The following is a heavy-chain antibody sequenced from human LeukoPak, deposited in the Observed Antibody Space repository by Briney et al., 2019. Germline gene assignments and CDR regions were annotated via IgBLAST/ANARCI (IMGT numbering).Heavy chain of an antibody. CDR1: GFSFSTYS. D-gene: IGHD3-22*01. CDR3: ARDDLLHRNWFDP. J-gene: IGHJ5*02. V-gene: IGHV3-21*01. CDR2: ISSSLSYI. Sequence: GGSLRLSCAASGFSFSTYSMNWVRQAPGKGLEWVSTISSSLSYINYADSVKGRFTISRDNAKNSLYLQMNSLRAEDTAVYYCARDDLLHRNWFDPWGQGTLVTVSS.